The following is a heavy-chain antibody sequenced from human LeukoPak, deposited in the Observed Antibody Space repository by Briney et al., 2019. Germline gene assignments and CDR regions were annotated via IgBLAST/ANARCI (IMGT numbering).Heavy chain of an antibody. CDR3: ARDVPTVQLWRTDAFDI. CDR1: GGSISSYSYY. CDR2: MYHNGST. Sequence: DPSETLSLTCTVSGGSISSYSYYWGWLRQPPGKGLEWIGSMYHNGSTYYNPSLKSQLTISVDKAKNQFSLKLRYVTAADTAVYYCARDVPTVQLWRTDAFDIWGQGTMVTVSS. V-gene: IGHV4-39*02. J-gene: IGHJ3*02. D-gene: IGHD5-18*01.